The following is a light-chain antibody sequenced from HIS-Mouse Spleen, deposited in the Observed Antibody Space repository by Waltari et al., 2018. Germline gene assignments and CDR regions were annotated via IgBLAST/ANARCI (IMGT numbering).Light chain of an antibody. V-gene: IGLV3-10*01. CDR3: YSTDSSGNHRV. Sequence: SYELTQPPSVSVSPGQTARITCPGDALPKKYAYWYPPKSGQAPVLVLYEDSKRPSRTPERFSGSSSGTMATLTISGAQVEDEADYYCYSTDSSGNHRVFGGGTKLTVL. CDR1: ALPKKY. CDR2: EDS. J-gene: IGLJ2*01.